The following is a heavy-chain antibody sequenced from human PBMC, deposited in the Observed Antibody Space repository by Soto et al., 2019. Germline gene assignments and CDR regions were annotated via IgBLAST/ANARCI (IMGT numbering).Heavy chain of an antibody. CDR2: MSYDGSNK. D-gene: IGHD2-2*02. J-gene: IGHJ6*02. V-gene: IGHV3-30*18. Sequence: GGSLRLSCAASGLTFSSYGTHWVRQAPGKGLEWVAAMSYDGSNKYYADSVKGRFTISRDNSKNTLYLQMNSLRVEDTAVYYCAKPPPPYCSSATCYTIPDYGMDVRGQGTTLTVSS. CDR1: GLTFSSYG. CDR3: AKPPPPYCSSATCYTIPDYGMDV.